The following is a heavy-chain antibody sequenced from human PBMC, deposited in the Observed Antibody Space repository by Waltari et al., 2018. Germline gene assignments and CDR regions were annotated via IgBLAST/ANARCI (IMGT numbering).Heavy chain of an antibody. CDR2: FYKSGTT. CDR3: VRGYPDIVATISDY. D-gene: IGHD5-12*01. CDR1: RSSISNNNYH. V-gene: IGHV4-39*07. Sequence: QLQLQESGPGLVKPSETLSPTCTVSRSSISNNNYHWGGVRPPPGKGLEWIGSFYKSGTTYYNPSLKSRVTISVDTSNNQFSLKLNSVTAADTAVYYCVRGYPDIVATISDYWGQGTLVIVSS. J-gene: IGHJ4*02.